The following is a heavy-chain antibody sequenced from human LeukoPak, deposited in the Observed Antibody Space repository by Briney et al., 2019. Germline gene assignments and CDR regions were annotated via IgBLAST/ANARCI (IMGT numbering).Heavy chain of an antibody. CDR1: GYTFTGYY. CDR3: ARGYYDSSGFEYFQD. V-gene: IGHV1-2*02. Sequence: ASEKVSCKASGYTFTGYYMHWVRQAPGQGLEWMGWINPNSGGTNYAQKFQGRVTMTRDTSISTAYMELSRLTSDDTAVYYCARGYYDSSGFEYFQDWGQGTLVTVSS. J-gene: IGHJ1*01. D-gene: IGHD3-22*01. CDR2: INPNSGGT.